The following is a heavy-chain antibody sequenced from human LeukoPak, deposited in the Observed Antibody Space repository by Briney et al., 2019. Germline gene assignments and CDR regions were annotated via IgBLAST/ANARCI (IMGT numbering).Heavy chain of an antibody. CDR3: ARGRAAAGDLFDY. CDR1: GGSISSGSYY. Sequence: KASETLSLTCTVSGGSISSGSYYWSWIRQPAGKGLEWIGRIYISGSTNYNPSLKSRVTTSVDTSKNQFSLRLSSVTAADTAVYYCARGRAAAGDLFDYWAQETLATVPS. V-gene: IGHV4-61*02. J-gene: IGHJ4*02. D-gene: IGHD6-13*01. CDR2: IYISGST.